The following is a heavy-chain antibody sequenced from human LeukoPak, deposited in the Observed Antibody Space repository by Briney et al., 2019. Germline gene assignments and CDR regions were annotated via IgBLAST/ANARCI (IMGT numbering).Heavy chain of an antibody. J-gene: IGHJ4*02. CDR3: ARDGDYHYFDY. V-gene: IGHV3-53*01. CDR2: IYSGGST. D-gene: IGHD4-17*01. CDR1: GFTVISNY. Sequence: GGSLRLSCAASGFTVISNYMSWVRQAPGKGLEWVSLIYSGGSTYYADSVRGRFTISRDNSKNTLCLQMNSLRAEDTAVYYCARDGDYHYFDYWGQGTLVTVSS.